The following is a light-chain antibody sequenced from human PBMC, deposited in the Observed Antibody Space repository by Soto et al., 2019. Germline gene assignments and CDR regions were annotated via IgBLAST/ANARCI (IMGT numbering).Light chain of an antibody. CDR1: QGISNY. Sequence: DVQMTQSPSSLSASVGDRVTITCRASQGISNYLAWYQKKPGKVPKLLIYAASTLQSGVPSRFSGSGSGTDFTLTISSLEPEDVATYYCQKCNSAPFSFGPGTNVHIK. V-gene: IGKV1-27*01. J-gene: IGKJ3*01. CDR3: QKCNSAPFS. CDR2: AAS.